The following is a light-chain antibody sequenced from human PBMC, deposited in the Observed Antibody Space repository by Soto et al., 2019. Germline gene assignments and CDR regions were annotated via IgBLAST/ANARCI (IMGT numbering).Light chain of an antibody. Sequence: QSVLTQPPSASGTPGQRVTISCSGSSSNIGSNTVNWYQQLPGTAPKLLIYSNNQRPSGVPDRFSGSKSGTSASLAISGLQSEYEADYYCAAWDDSLNGLVFGTGTKVTVL. CDR3: AAWDDSLNGLV. V-gene: IGLV1-44*01. CDR1: SSNIGSNT. CDR2: SNN. J-gene: IGLJ1*01.